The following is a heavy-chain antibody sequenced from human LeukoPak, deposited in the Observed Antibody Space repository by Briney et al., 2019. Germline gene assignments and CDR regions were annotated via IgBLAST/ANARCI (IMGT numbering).Heavy chain of an antibody. CDR2: IFSNDEK. D-gene: IGHD4-17*01. Sequence: SGPVLIQPTETLTLTCTVSGFSLSTARMGVSWIRQPPGKALEWLAHIFSNDEKSYSTSLKSRLTISKDTSKSQVVLTMTNMDPVDTATYYCARILLNDGDKEFYFDYWGQGTLVTVSS. CDR1: GFSLSTARMG. V-gene: IGHV2-26*01. CDR3: ARILLNDGDKEFYFDY. J-gene: IGHJ4*02.